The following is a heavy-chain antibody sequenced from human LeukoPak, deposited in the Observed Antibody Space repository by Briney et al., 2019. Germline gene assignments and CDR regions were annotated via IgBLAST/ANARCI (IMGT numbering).Heavy chain of an antibody. CDR3: AKDLGWLQKMRPWFDP. CDR1: GFTFSSYA. J-gene: IGHJ5*02. V-gene: IGHV3-23*01. Sequence: GGSLRLSCAASGFTFSSYAMSWVRQAPGKGLEWVSAISGSGGSTYYADSVKGRFTISRDNSKNTLYLQMNSLRAEDTAVYYCAKDLGWLQKMRPWFDPWGQGTLVTVSS. D-gene: IGHD5-24*01. CDR2: ISGSGGST.